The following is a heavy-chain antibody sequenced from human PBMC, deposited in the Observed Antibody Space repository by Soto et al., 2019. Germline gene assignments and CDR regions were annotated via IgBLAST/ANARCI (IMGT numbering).Heavy chain of an antibody. V-gene: IGHV4-39*01. CDR2: IYYSGST. CDR3: ARRVREVVVAAPRPFDY. J-gene: IGHJ4*02. D-gene: IGHD2-15*01. Sequence: PSETLSLTCTVSGGSISSSSYYWGWIRQPPGKGLEWIGSIYYSGSTYYNPSLKSRVTISVDTSKNQFSLKLSSVTAADTAVYYFARRVREVVVAAPRPFDYWGQGTLVTVSS. CDR1: GGSISSSSYY.